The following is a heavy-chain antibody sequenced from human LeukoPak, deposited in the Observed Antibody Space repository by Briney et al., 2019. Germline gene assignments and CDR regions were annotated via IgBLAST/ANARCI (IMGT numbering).Heavy chain of an antibody. CDR2: IYNTGST. J-gene: IGHJ3*02. V-gene: IGHV4-59*01. CDR3: ARARPYCSGGTCHRGAFEI. Sequence: SETLSLTCVVSGTSISTYYWNWIRQPPGKELEWIAYIYNTGSTDYNPSLKSRVSISADTSKNQFSLKLSSVTAADTAVYYCARARPYCSGGTCHRGAFEIGGQGTLVTVSS. CDR1: GTSISTYY. D-gene: IGHD2-15*01.